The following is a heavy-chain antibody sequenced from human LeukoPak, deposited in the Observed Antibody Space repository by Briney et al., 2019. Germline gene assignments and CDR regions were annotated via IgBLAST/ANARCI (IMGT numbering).Heavy chain of an antibody. CDR2: ISSSSSYT. J-gene: IGHJ4*02. CDR1: GVTFSDYY. CDR3: ARYYDTLTGYYTSIGY. V-gene: IGHV3-11*06. D-gene: IGHD3-9*01. Sequence: GGSLRLSCAASGVTFSDYYMSWIRQAPGKGLEWVSYISSSSSYTNYADSVKGRFTISRDNAKNSLYLQMNSLRAEDTAVYYCARYYDTLTGYYTSIGYWGQGTLVTVSS.